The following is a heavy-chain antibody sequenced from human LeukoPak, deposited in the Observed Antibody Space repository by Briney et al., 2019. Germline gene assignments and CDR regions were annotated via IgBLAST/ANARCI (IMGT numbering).Heavy chain of an antibody. J-gene: IGHJ4*02. CDR1: GFTFSSYA. CDR3: AKDGYSYYYDSSGYYFDY. CDR2: ISGSGGST. Sequence: PGGSLGLSCAASGFTFSSYAMSWVRQAPGKGLEWVSAISGSGGSTYYADSVKGRFTISRDNSKNTLYLQMNSLRAEDTAVYYCAKDGYSYYYDSSGYYFDYWGQGTLVTVSS. D-gene: IGHD3-22*01. V-gene: IGHV3-23*01.